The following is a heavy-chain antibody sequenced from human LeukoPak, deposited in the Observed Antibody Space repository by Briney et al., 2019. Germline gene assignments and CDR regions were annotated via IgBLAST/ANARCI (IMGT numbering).Heavy chain of an antibody. CDR3: ARDGSSSSWYGVLDVGY. Sequence: GGSLRLSCAASGFTFSSYWMSWVRQAPGKGLEWVANIKQDGSEKYYVDSVKGRFTISRDNAKNSLYPQMNSLRAEDTAVYYCARDGSSSSWYGVLDVGYWGQGTLVTVSS. CDR2: IKQDGSEK. CDR1: GFTFSSYW. D-gene: IGHD6-13*01. J-gene: IGHJ4*02. V-gene: IGHV3-7*01.